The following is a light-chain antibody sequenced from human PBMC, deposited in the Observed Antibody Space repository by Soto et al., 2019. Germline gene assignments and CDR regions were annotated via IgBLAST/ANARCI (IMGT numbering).Light chain of an antibody. Sequence: DIQMTQSPSSLSASVGDRVTITCRASQAISNWLAWYQHKPGTVPKPLIYTASTLQSGVPSRFTGSGSGTEFTLTITSLQPEDVGTYYCQKYNSAPWTIGQGTKVEIK. CDR1: QAISNW. J-gene: IGKJ1*01. CDR2: TAS. V-gene: IGKV1-27*01. CDR3: QKYNSAPWT.